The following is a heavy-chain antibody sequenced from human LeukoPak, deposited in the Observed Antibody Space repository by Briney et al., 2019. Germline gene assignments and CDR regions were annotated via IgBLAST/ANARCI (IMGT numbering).Heavy chain of an antibody. J-gene: IGHJ4*02. CDR2: ISPYNGDT. CDR1: GYTFTNYY. CDR3: TRGGNYYGFDY. Sequence: ASVKVSCKASGYTFTNYYMHWVRQAPGQGLEWMGWISPYNGDTKYTQNFQGRVSMTTDTSTSTAYMELRSLRSDDTAVYFCTRGGNYYGFDYWGQGTLVTVTS. V-gene: IGHV1-18*04. D-gene: IGHD1-26*01.